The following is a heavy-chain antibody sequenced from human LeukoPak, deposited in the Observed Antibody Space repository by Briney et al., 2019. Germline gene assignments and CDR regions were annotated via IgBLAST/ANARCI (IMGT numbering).Heavy chain of an antibody. Sequence: SETLSLNCTVSGGSISSYYWSWIRQPPGKGLEWIGYIYYSGSTNYNPSLKSRVTISVDTSKNQFSLKLSSVTAADTAVYYCARGMYYYDGCGDYWGQGILVTVSS. V-gene: IGHV4-59*08. CDR1: GGSISSYY. CDR3: ARGMYYYDGCGDY. CDR2: IYYSGST. J-gene: IGHJ4*02. D-gene: IGHD3-22*01.